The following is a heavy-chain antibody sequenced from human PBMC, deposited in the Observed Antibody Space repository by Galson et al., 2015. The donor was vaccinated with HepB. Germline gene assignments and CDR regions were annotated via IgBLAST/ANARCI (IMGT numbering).Heavy chain of an antibody. J-gene: IGHJ4*02. CDR2: INSDGSST. CDR1: GFTFSSYW. V-gene: IGHV3-74*01. CDR3: ASVGSYYPYYFDY. D-gene: IGHD3-10*01. Sequence: SLRLSCAASGFTFSSYWMHWVRQAPGKGLVWVSRINSDGSSTSYADSVKGRFTISRDNAKNTLYLQMNSLRAEDTAVYYCASVGSYYPYYFDYWGQGTLVTVSS.